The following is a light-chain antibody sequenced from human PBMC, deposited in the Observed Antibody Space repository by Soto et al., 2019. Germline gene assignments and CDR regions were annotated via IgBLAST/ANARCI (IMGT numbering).Light chain of an antibody. CDR1: QSVSSSY. V-gene: IGKV3-20*01. CDR2: GAS. J-gene: IGKJ4*01. Sequence: ELVLTQSPGTLSLSPGERATLSCRASQSVSSSYLAWYQQKPGQAPRLLIYGASSRATGIPVRFSGSGSGTEFTLTISSLQSEDFAVYYCQQYNDWVTFGGGTKVDI. CDR3: QQYNDWVT.